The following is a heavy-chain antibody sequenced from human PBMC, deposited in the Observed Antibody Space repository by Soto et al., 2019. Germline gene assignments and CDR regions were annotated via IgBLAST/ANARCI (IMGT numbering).Heavy chain of an antibody. CDR1: GFTFNNYG. CDR3: ARVRTHITYYYYGMDV. D-gene: IGHD1-20*01. CDR2: ISYDVTNI. Sequence: QVQLVESGGGVVQPGRSLRLSCAASGFTFNNYGMHWVRQAPGKGLEWVAGISYDVTNIHYADSVKGRFTISRDNSKNTLYLQMNGLRAEDTAVYYCARVRTHITYYYYGMDVWGQGTTVTVSS. J-gene: IGHJ6*02. V-gene: IGHV3-33*01.